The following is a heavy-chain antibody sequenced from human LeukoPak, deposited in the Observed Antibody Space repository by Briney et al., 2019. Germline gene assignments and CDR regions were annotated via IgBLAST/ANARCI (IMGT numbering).Heavy chain of an antibody. V-gene: IGHV3-48*04. CDR3: ARDADYYDYVWGSYRPRPPLFDY. Sequence: PGGSLRLSCAASGFTFSSYSMNWVRQAPGKGLEWVSYISSSSSTIYYADSVKGRFTISRDNAKNSLYLQMNSLRAEDTAVYYCARDADYYDYVWGSYRPRPPLFDYWGQGTLVTVSS. D-gene: IGHD3-16*02. CDR2: ISSSSSTI. CDR1: GFTFSSYS. J-gene: IGHJ4*02.